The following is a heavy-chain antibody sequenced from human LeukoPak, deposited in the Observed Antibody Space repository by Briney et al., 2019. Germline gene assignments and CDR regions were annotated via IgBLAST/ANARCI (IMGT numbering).Heavy chain of an antibody. CDR2: VYTSGDA. CDR3: ARYGDPNYYFDH. V-gene: IGHV4-4*07. D-gene: IGHD2-21*02. CDR1: GDSISSYY. Sequence: SETLSLTCTVSGDSISSYYWSWIRQPAGKGLEWIGRVYTSGDARYNPSLESRVTMSLDTAKNQFSLRLTSVTAAATAVYYCARYGDPNYYFDHWGQGTRVTVSS. J-gene: IGHJ4*02.